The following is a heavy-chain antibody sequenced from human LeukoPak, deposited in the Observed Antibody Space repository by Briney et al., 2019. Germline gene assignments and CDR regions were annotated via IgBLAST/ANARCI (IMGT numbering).Heavy chain of an antibody. CDR3: AREGEVIVTDNLFY. CDR2: INPSGGST. CDR1: GYTFSTYG. Sequence: GASLKVSCKASGYTFSTYGITWVRQAPGQGLEWMGIINPSGGSTTYAQMFQGRVTMTRDTSTRTVYMELSSLRSEDTAAYYCAREGEVIVTDNLFYWGQGTLVTVSS. V-gene: IGHV1-46*01. D-gene: IGHD2-21*01. J-gene: IGHJ4*02.